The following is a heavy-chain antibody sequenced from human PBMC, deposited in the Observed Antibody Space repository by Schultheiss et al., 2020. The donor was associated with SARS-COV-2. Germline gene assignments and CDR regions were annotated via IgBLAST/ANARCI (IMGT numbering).Heavy chain of an antibody. CDR3: ARGNWNYGMDV. CDR2: ISSSSSYI. D-gene: IGHD1-20*01. Sequence: GESLKISCAASGFTFSDHYMDWVRQAPGKGLEWVSSISSSSSYIYYADSVKGRFTISRDNAKNSLYLQMNSLRAEDTAVYYCARGNWNYGMDVWGQGTTVTVS. CDR1: GFTFSDHY. J-gene: IGHJ6*02. V-gene: IGHV3-21*01.